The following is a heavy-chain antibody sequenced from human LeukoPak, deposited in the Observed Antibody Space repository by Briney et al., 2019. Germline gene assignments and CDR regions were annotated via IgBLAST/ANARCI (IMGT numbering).Heavy chain of an antibody. Sequence: SETLSLTCTVTGASMNSYYWSWIRQPAGKGLEWIGRIFTTGTTNYNPSLKSRVNVSIDTSKKQLSLKLTSVTAADTAVYYCVRVNTRYYFDSWGQGTLVTVPS. V-gene: IGHV4-4*07. CDR3: VRVNTRYYFDS. CDR1: GASMNSYY. J-gene: IGHJ4*02. CDR2: IFTTGTT. D-gene: IGHD3-9*01.